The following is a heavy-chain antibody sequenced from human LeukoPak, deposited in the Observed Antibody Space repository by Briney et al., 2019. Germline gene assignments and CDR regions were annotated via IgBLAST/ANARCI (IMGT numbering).Heavy chain of an antibody. CDR3: ARRISGYYFDY. Sequence: GESLKISCKGTGYTFTNYWNGWVRQMPGKGLEWMGIILPSDSDTRYSPSFQGQVTISADKSISTAYRQWSSLKASDTAIYFCARRISGYYFDYWGQETLVTVSS. CDR1: GYTFTNYW. D-gene: IGHD1-26*01. J-gene: IGHJ4*02. CDR2: ILPSDSDT. V-gene: IGHV5-51*01.